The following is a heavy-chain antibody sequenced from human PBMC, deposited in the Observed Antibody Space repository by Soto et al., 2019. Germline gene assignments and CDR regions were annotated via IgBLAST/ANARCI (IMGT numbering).Heavy chain of an antibody. CDR1: GFTFSSYS. D-gene: IGHD1-1*01. Sequence: VQLVESGGGLVKPGGSLRLSCAASGFTFSSYSMNWVRQAPGKGLEWVSSISSSSSYIYYADSVKGRFTISRDNAKNSLYLQMNSLRAEDTAVYYCARPTGNYYYYMDVWGKGTTVTVSS. CDR3: ARPTGNYYYYMDV. CDR2: ISSSSSYI. V-gene: IGHV3-21*01. J-gene: IGHJ6*03.